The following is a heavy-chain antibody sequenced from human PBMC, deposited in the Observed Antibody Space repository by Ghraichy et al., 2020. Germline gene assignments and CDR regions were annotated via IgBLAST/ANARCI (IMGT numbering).Heavy chain of an antibody. CDR1: GGSISSYY. J-gene: IGHJ3*02. CDR2: IYYSGST. D-gene: IGHD1-26*01. Sequence: SETLSLTCTVSGGSISSYYWSWIRQPPGNGLEWIGYIYYSGSTNYNPSLKSRVTISVDTSKNQFSLKLSSVTAADTAVYYCARQSGIVGAIDAFDIWGQGTMVTVSS. V-gene: IGHV4-59*01. CDR3: ARQSGIVGAIDAFDI.